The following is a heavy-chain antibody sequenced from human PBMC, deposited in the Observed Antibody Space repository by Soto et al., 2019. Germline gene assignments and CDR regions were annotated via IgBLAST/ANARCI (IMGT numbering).Heavy chain of an antibody. Sequence: ASVKVSCKASGYTFTSYDINWVRQATGQGLEWMGWMNPNSGNTGYAQKFQGRVTMTRNTSISTAYMELSSLRSEDTAVYYCARAHFDKAAAGSFDPWGQVTLVTVSS. V-gene: IGHV1-8*01. CDR2: MNPNSGNT. CDR3: ARAHFDKAAAGSFDP. J-gene: IGHJ5*02. D-gene: IGHD6-13*01. CDR1: GYTFTSYD.